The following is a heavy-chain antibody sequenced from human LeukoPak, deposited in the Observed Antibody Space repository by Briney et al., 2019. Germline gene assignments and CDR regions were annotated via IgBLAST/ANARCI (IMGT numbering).Heavy chain of an antibody. V-gene: IGHV3-53*01. J-gene: IGHJ4*02. CDR2: IYSGGST. D-gene: IGHD3-3*01. CDR1: GFTFSSYA. CDR3: ARAVGSGQYALDY. Sequence: PGGSLRLSCAASGFTFSSYAMSWVRQAPGKGLEWVSIIYSGGSTYYADSVKGRFTISRDSSRNTLYLQMNTLRAEDTAVYYCARAVGSGQYALDYWGQGTLVTVCS.